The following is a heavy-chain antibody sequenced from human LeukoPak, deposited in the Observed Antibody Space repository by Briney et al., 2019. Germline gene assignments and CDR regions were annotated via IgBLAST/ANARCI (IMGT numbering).Heavy chain of an antibody. Sequence: ASVKVSCKASGYTFTSYGISWVRQAPGQGLEWMGWISAYNGNTNYAQKLQGRVTMTTDTSTSTAYMELRSLRSDDTAVYYCATVMISGWSTYYFDYWGQGTLVTVSS. CDR2: ISAYNGNT. CDR3: ATVMISGWSTYYFDY. CDR1: GYTFTSYG. J-gene: IGHJ4*02. D-gene: IGHD6-19*01. V-gene: IGHV1-18*01.